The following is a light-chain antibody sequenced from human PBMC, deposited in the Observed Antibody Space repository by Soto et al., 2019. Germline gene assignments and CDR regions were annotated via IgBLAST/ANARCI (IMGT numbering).Light chain of an antibody. CDR2: GAS. CDR1: QGISGSF. V-gene: IGKV3-20*01. J-gene: IGKJ1*01. Sequence: EIVLTQSPGTLCLSPGERATLSCRASQGISGSFLAWYQQKPGQAPRLLIYGASSRATGIPDRFSGSGSGTDFTLTITRLEPEDFAVYYCQQYGSSPRTFGQGTKVEIK. CDR3: QQYGSSPRT.